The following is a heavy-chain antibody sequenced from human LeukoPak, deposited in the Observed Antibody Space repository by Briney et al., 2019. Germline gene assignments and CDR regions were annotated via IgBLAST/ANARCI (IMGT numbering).Heavy chain of an antibody. CDR1: GFTFSRYS. V-gene: IGHV3-21*01. CDR3: ARVRKYCTNGVCSRYYFDY. CDR2: IGSSSSYI. D-gene: IGHD2-8*01. Sequence: GGSLRLSCAASGFTFSRYSMNWVRQAPGKGLEWVSSIGSSSSYIYYADSVKGRFTISRDNAKNSLYLQMNSLRAEDTAVYYCARVRKYCTNGVCSRYYFDYWGQGTLVTVSS. J-gene: IGHJ4*02.